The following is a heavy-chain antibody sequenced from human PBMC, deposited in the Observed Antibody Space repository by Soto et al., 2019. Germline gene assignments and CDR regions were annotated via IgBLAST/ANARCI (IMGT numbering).Heavy chain of an antibody. J-gene: IGHJ6*02. CDR3: AAGGGYIYGRGMDV. V-gene: IGHV1-3*05. CDR1: GYTFTSYA. D-gene: IGHD5-18*01. CDR2: INAGNGNT. Sequence: QVQLVQSGAEEKKPGASVKVACKASGYTFTSYAMHWVRQAPGQRLEWMGWINAGNGNTKYSQKFQGRVTFTRDTSASTAYMELSSLRSEDTAVYYCAAGGGYIYGRGMDVWGQGTTVTVSS.